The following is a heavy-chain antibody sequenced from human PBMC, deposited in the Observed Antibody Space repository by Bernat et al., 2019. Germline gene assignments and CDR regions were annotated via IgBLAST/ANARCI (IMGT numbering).Heavy chain of an antibody. J-gene: IGHJ4*02. CDR3: ARAGAVVAGPALP. CDR1: GITFSDYY. Sequence: VQLVESGGGLVKPGGSLRLSCAASGITFSDYYMSWIRQAPGKGLEWVSYISSNSRYINYADSVKGRFTISRDNAKNSLYLQMNSLRVEDTAVYFCARAGAVVAGPALPWGQGILVTVSS. CDR2: ISSNSRYI. V-gene: IGHV3-11*05. D-gene: IGHD6-19*01.